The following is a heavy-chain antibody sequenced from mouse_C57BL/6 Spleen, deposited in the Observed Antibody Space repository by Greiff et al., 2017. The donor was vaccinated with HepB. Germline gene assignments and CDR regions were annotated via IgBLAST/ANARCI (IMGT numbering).Heavy chain of an antibody. J-gene: IGHJ1*03. CDR1: GFTFSDYY. Sequence: EVNVVESGGGLVQPGGSLKLSCAASGFTFSDYYMYWVRQTPEKRLEWVAYISNGGGSTYYPDTVKGRFTISRDNAKNTLYLQMSRLKSEDTAMYYCARLVHYSNYGYFDVWGTGTTVTVSS. CDR2: ISNGGGST. CDR3: ARLVHYSNYGYFDV. D-gene: IGHD2-5*01. V-gene: IGHV5-12*01.